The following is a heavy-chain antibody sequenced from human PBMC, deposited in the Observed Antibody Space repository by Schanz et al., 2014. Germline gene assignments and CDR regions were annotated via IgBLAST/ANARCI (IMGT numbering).Heavy chain of an antibody. CDR3: AASSGWHPSTDY. CDR2: INTGSNYI. J-gene: IGHJ4*02. CDR1: GFSFSDYY. D-gene: IGHD6-19*01. Sequence: QVHLLESGGGLVEPGGSLRLSCAASGFSFSDYYMSWIRQAPGKGLEWISFINTGSNYINYADSVKGRFTISRDNAKSSLYLQMNRLRVEDTAVYYCAASSGWHPSTDYWGQGTLVTVSS. V-gene: IGHV3-11*03.